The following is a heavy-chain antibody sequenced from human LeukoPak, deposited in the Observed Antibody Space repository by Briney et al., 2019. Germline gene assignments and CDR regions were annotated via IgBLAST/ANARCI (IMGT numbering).Heavy chain of an antibody. Sequence: ASVKVSCKASGYTFTSFYMHWVRQAPGQGLEWMGIINPRGGSTTSAQKFQGRVTLTRDTSTTTVYMELSSLRSEDTAVYYCARSDTAMVLFDYWGQGTLVTVSS. J-gene: IGHJ4*02. CDR1: GYTFTSFY. CDR2: INPRGGST. CDR3: ARSDTAMVLFDY. V-gene: IGHV1-46*01. D-gene: IGHD5-18*01.